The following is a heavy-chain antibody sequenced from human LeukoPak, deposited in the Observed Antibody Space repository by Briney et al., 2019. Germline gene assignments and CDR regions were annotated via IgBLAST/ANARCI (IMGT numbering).Heavy chain of an antibody. D-gene: IGHD3-22*01. CDR1: GFTFSSYW. CDR2: IKQDGSEK. Sequence: GGSLRLSCAASGFTFSSYWMSWVRQAPGKGLEWVANIKQDGSEKYYVDSVKGRFTISRDNAKNSLYLQMNSLRAEDTAVYYCAREEDYDGSGSYGPFDYWAREPWSPSPQ. CDR3: AREEDYDGSGSYGPFDY. V-gene: IGHV3-7*01. J-gene: IGHJ4*02.